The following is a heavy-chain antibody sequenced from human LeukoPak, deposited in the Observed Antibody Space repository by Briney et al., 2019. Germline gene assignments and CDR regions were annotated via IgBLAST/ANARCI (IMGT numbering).Heavy chain of an antibody. CDR1: GYTFTSYD. D-gene: IGHD3-3*01. CDR2: MNPNSDNT. V-gene: IGHV1-8*01. CDR3: ARTQVVTIFGVVIYYYYYMDV. J-gene: IGHJ6*03. Sequence: ASVKVSCKASGYTFTSYDINWVRQATGQGLEWMGWMNPNSDNTGYAQKFQGRVTMTRNTSISTAYMELSSLRSEDTAVYYCARTQVVTIFGVVIYYYYYMDVWGKGTTVTVSS.